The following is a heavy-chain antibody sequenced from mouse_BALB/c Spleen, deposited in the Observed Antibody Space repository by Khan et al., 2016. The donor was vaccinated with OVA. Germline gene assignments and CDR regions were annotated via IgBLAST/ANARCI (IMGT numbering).Heavy chain of an antibody. Sequence: QVRLQQSGPELVKPGASVRISCKASGYTFTSYYIHWVKQRPGQGLEWIGGIYPGSDNANYNEQFKGKATLTADKSSSTANMQLSSLTSEDSAVYFRARWGGNYPSYAMDYWGQGTSITVSS. D-gene: IGHD2-1*01. CDR3: ARWGGNYPSYAMDY. J-gene: IGHJ4*01. CDR2: IYPGSDNA. V-gene: IGHV1S56*01. CDR1: GYTFTSYY.